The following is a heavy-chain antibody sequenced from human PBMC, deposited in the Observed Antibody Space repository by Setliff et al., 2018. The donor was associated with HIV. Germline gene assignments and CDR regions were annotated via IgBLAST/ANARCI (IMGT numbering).Heavy chain of an antibody. V-gene: IGHV4-39*07. J-gene: IGHJ5*02. Sequence: PSETLSLTCSVSGGSISSSTYYWGWIRQPPGKGLEWIGDIFYTGNTYYNPSLQSRVAISVDTSENQFSLKLNSVTAADTAIYYCARMDITGTWRWFDPWGLGTLVTVSS. CDR2: IFYTGNT. CDR3: ARMDITGTWRWFDP. CDR1: GGSISSSTYY. D-gene: IGHD1-7*01.